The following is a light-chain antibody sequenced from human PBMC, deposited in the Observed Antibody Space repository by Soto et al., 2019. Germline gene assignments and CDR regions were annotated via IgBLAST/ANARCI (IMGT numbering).Light chain of an antibody. CDR2: GAS. V-gene: IGKV3-15*01. J-gene: IGKJ2*01. CDR1: QSVSSN. Sequence: EILMTQSPATLAVSPGERAALSCRASQSVSSNFAWYQQKPGQAPMLLIYGASSRATGTPARFSGSGSGTEFTLTISSLQSEDFAVYYCQQYNNWPYTFGLGTKLEMK. CDR3: QQYNNWPYT.